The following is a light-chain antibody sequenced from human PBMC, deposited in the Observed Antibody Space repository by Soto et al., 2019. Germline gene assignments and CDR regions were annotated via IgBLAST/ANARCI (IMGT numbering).Light chain of an antibody. J-gene: IGKJ4*01. CDR1: QTVSSSY. CDR3: QQYGSSPPLT. V-gene: IGKV3-20*01. CDR2: GTF. Sequence: EIVLTQSPGTLSLSPGERATLSCRASQTVSSSYLAWYQHRAGQAPRLLIFGTFTRATDIPDRFSGSGSGTDFTITISRLEPEDSAVYYCQQYGSSPPLTFGGGTKVEIK.